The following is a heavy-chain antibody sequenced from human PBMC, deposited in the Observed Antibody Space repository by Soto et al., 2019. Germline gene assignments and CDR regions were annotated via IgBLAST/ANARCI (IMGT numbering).Heavy chain of an antibody. Sequence: GGSLRLSCAASGFTFSSYGMHWVRQAPGKGLEWVAVIWYDGSNKYYADSVKGRFTISRDNSKNTLYLQMNSLRAEDTAVYYRARGGQATSYYYYGMDVWGQGTTVTVSS. V-gene: IGHV3-33*01. CDR2: IWYDGSNK. D-gene: IGHD1-26*01. J-gene: IGHJ6*02. CDR1: GFTFSSYG. CDR3: ARGGQATSYYYYGMDV.